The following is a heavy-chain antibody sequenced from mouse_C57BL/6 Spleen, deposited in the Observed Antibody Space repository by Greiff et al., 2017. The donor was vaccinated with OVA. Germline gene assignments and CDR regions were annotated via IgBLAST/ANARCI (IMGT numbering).Heavy chain of an antibody. J-gene: IGHJ3*01. Sequence: QVQLQQSGAELVRPGASVTLSCKASGYTFTDYEMHWVKQTPVHGLEWIGAIDPETGGTAYNQKFKGKAILTADKSSSTAYMDLRSLTSEDSAVYYCTRGFAYWGQGTLVTVSA. V-gene: IGHV1-15*01. CDR1: GYTFTDYE. CDR2: IDPETGGT. CDR3: TRGFAY.